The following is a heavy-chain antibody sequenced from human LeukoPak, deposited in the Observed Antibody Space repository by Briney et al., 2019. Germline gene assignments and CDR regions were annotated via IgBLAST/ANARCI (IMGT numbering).Heavy chain of an antibody. D-gene: IGHD3-22*01. CDR3: ARDSHDSSGYYAHLDY. Sequence: GGCLRLSRAASGDTLTVYYMSWSRQAPGKGREWGSDPIISGSTIYYTDAVRGRFTISRDNAKNALYLQMNSMRAEDTAVYDCARDSHDSSGYYAHLDYWGQGTLVTVSS. J-gene: IGHJ4*02. V-gene: IGHV3-11*01. CDR1: GDTLTVYY. CDR2: PIISGSTI.